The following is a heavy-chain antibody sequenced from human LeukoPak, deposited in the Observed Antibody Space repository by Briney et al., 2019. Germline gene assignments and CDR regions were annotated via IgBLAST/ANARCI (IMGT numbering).Heavy chain of an antibody. D-gene: IGHD6-13*01. CDR1: GFTFSSYG. J-gene: IGHJ4*02. CDR3: AKVGIAAAGSPHFDY. CDR2: IRYDGSNK. V-gene: IGHV3-30*02. Sequence: GGSLRLSCAASGFTFSSYGIHWVRQAPGKGLEWVAFIRYDGSNKYYADSVKGRFTISRDNSKNTLYLQMNSLRAEDTAVYYCAKVGIAAAGSPHFDYWGQGTLVTVSS.